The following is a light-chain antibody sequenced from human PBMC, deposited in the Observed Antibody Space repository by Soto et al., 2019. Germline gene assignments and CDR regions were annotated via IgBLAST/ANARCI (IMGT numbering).Light chain of an antibody. CDR1: SSNIGNNY. Sequence: QSVLTQPPSVSAAPGQMGTISCSGSSSNIGNNYVSWYQQLPGTAPKLLIYENNKRPSGIPDRFSGSKSGTSATLGITGLQTGDEADYYCGTWDSSLSAYVFGTGTKVTVL. V-gene: IGLV1-51*02. J-gene: IGLJ1*01. CDR2: ENN. CDR3: GTWDSSLSAYV.